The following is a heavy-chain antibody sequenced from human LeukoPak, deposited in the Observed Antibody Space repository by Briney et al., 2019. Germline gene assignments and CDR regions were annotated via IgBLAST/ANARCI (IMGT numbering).Heavy chain of an antibody. J-gene: IGHJ1*01. CDR3: TTDGRIIGHVWLSH. V-gene: IGHV3-15*01. CDR1: GFTFINAW. Sequence: PGGSLRLSCSVSGFTFINAWMSWVRPGPGKGLGLVARIKSISDGGTTQYAAPVNGRFTISRDASNNTLYTQINSLNTEDTAVYYCTTDGRIIGHVWLSHWGQGTLVTVSS. CDR2: IKSISDGGTT. D-gene: IGHD5-18*01.